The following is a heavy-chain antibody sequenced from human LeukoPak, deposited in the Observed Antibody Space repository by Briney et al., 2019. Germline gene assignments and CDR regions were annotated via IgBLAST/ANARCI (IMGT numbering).Heavy chain of an antibody. CDR3: ATYSGTGYGLEHFDY. J-gene: IGHJ4*02. D-gene: IGHD1-26*01. CDR1: GGSISSGGYY. Sequence: SQTLSLTCTVSGGSISSGGYYWSWIRQHPGKGLEWIGYIYYSGSTYYNPSLKSRVTISVDTSKNQFSLKLSSVTAADTAVYYCATYSGTGYGLEHFDYWGQGTLVTVSP. V-gene: IGHV4-31*03. CDR2: IYYSGST.